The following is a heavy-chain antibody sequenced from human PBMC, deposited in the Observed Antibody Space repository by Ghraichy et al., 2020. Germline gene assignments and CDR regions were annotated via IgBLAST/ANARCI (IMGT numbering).Heavy chain of an antibody. CDR1: GFAFSRNA. Sequence: GGSLRLSCAASGFAFSRNAMSWVRQAPGKGLDWVSAISGSGGNTYYADSVKGRFTISRDTSKNTLYLQMNSLRAEDTAVYYCAKHRSSGWYAFNPAGFDYWGQGTLVTVSS. J-gene: IGHJ4*02. D-gene: IGHD6-19*01. CDR3: AKHRSSGWYAFNPAGFDY. CDR2: ISGSGGNT. V-gene: IGHV3-23*01.